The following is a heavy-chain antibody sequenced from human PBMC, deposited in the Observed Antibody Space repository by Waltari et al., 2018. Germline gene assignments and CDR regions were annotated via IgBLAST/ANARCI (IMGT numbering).Heavy chain of an antibody. CDR3: ARGGYCSGGSCYSDLDY. Sequence: QVQLVQSGAEVKKPGASVKVSCKASGYTFTGYSLHWVRQAPGQGLAWMGWINPNSGGTNYAQKFQGRVTMTRDTSISTAYMELSRLRSDDTAVYYCARGGYCSGGSCYSDLDYWGQGTLVTVSS. J-gene: IGHJ4*02. CDR1: GYTFTGYS. V-gene: IGHV1-2*02. CDR2: INPNSGGT. D-gene: IGHD2-15*01.